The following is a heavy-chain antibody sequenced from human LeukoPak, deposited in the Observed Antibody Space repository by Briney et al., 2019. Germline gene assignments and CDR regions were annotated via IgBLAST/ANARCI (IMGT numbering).Heavy chain of an antibody. CDR3: ARGATISETGYFDF. Sequence: SETLSLTCAVYGGSFSRYYWSWIRQSPGKGLEWIAEIDHRGDTNYNPSVKSRVTISVDTSKNQFSLKVRSLIAADTAVYYCARGATISETGYFDFWGQGTLVTVSS. D-gene: IGHD5-24*01. V-gene: IGHV4-34*01. CDR1: GGSFSRYY. J-gene: IGHJ4*03. CDR2: IDHRGDT.